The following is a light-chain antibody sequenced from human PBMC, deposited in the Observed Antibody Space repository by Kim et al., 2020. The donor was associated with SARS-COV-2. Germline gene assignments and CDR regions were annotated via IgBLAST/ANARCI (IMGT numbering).Light chain of an antibody. J-gene: IGLJ1*01. CDR1: SSNIGNNY. V-gene: IGLV1-51*01. Sequence: QSVLTQPPSVSAAPAQKVTISCSGSSSNIGNNYISWYQQFPGTAPKLLIFDNDKRPSEIPDRISGSKSGTSATLGITGLQTGDEADYYCGTWDSSLSANVFGTGTKVTVL. CDR3: GTWDSSLSANV. CDR2: DND.